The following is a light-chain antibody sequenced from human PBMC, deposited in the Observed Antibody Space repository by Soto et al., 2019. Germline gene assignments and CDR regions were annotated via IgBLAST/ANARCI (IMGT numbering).Light chain of an antibody. Sequence: DIQMTQSPSSLSASVGDRVTITCRASQVIRNDLGGDQQKPGKAPKRLIYAASSLQSGVPSRVSGREFGTEFPLTISSRQPEDFATYYCLQHNTYPLPFGGGTKVEI. J-gene: IGKJ4*01. CDR2: AAS. CDR1: QVIRND. CDR3: LQHNTYPLP. V-gene: IGKV1-17*01.